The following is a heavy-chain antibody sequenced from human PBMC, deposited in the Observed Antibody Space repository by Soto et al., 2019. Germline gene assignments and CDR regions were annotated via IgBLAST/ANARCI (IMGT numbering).Heavy chain of an antibody. CDR2: IIPISGIT. CDR1: GGTFSNYA. D-gene: IGHD3-22*01. V-gene: IGHV1-69*13. CDR3: ARGVITMIVEIDGFDM. J-gene: IGHJ3*02. Sequence: ASVKVSCKASGGTFSNYAISWVRQAPGQGLEWMGGIIPISGITNYAQKFQGRVTITADESTSTAYVELSSLRSEDTAVYYCARGVITMIVEIDGFDMWGHGTKVTVSS.